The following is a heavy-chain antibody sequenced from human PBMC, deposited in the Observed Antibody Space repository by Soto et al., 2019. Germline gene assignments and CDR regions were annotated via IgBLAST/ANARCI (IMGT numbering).Heavy chain of an antibody. D-gene: IGHD3-10*01. CDR2: VAASGST. Sequence: KPSETLSLTCTVSGGSISGFFWTWVRQPPGMPLEGLGHVAASGSTAYNPSLRSRLSLSLDVSKNRFSLELTSVTAADTATYFCARGGSTHYYSGLDVWGQGTTVTVSS. J-gene: IGHJ6*02. CDR3: ARGGSTHYYSGLDV. V-gene: IGHV4-4*07. CDR1: GGSISGFF.